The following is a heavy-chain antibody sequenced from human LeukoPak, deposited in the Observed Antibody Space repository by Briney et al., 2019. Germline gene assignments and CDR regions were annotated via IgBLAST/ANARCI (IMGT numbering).Heavy chain of an antibody. CDR3: AGGARHYDY. D-gene: IGHD3-16*01. V-gene: IGHV3-23*01. J-gene: IGHJ4*02. CDR1: GFTFTSYA. CDR2: ITGSGDTT. Sequence: GGSLRLSCAASGFTFTSYAMSWVRQAPGKGLEWVSAITGSGDTTYYAASVKGRFTISRDNSKNTLYLQMSSLRAEDTAVYYCAGGARHYDYWGQGTLVTVSS.